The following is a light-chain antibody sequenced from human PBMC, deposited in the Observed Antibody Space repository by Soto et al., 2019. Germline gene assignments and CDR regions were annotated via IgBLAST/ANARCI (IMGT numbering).Light chain of an antibody. Sequence: SYELTQPPSVSVAPGQTASITCGGDNIGSKSVHWYQQETGQAPILLLYDDDDRPSGIPERFSGSNAGNTATLTISRVEAGDEADYYGQVWDSDSDHLVVFGAGTKLTVL. CDR1: NIGSKS. V-gene: IGLV3-21*02. CDR3: QVWDSDSDHLVV. CDR2: DDD. J-gene: IGLJ2*01.